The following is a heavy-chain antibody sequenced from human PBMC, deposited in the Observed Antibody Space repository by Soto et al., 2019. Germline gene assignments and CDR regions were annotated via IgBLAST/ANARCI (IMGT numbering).Heavy chain of an antibody. J-gene: IGHJ6*02. CDR2: INHSGST. CDR3: ARAKYNWNYVGVRPYFYYYGMDV. V-gene: IGHV4-34*01. Sequence: SETLSLTCAVYGGSFSGYYWSWIRQPPGKGLEWIGEINHSGSTNYNPSLKSRVTISVDTSKNQFSLKLSSVTAADTAVYYCARAKYNWNYVGVRPYFYYYGMDVWGQGTTVTVSS. D-gene: IGHD1-7*01. CDR1: GGSFSGYY.